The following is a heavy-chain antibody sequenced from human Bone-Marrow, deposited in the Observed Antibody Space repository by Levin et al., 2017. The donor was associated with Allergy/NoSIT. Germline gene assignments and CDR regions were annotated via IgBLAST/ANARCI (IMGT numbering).Heavy chain of an antibody. CDR2: ISYDGSNR. J-gene: IGHJ4*02. V-gene: IGHV3-30*18. D-gene: IGHD3-22*01. CDR3: AKQGEDYDSSGFFPYFFDY. Sequence: LTGGSLRLSCAASGFTFRSYSMHWVRQAPGKGLEWVAIISYDGSNRNYADSVKGRFAISRDNSKNTVFLQMNSLREEDTAVYYCAKQGEDYDSSGFFPYFFDYWGQGTLVTVSS. CDR1: GFTFRSYS.